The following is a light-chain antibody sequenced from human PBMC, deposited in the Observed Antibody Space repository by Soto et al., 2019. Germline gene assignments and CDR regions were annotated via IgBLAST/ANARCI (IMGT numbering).Light chain of an antibody. Sequence: QSVLTQPPSVSGAPGQRVTISCTGSSSNIGAGYDVHWYQQLPGTAPKLIIYGNSNRPSGVPDRFSGSKSGTSASLAITGLGAEDEADYYCQSYDSSRSGGVFGGGTKLTVL. CDR2: GNS. CDR3: QSYDSSRSGGV. V-gene: IGLV1-40*01. J-gene: IGLJ3*02. CDR1: SSNIGAGYD.